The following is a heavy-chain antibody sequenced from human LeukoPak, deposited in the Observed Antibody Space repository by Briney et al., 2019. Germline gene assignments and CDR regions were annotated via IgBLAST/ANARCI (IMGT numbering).Heavy chain of an antibody. J-gene: IGHJ3*02. D-gene: IGHD4-23*01. CDR2: TSNTGGLT. Sequence: AGGSLRLSCAVSGGSFSNYAMSWVRQAPGKGLEWVSATSNTGGLTYHADSVKGRFTISRDNSKSALYLQMNGLRADDTAVYYCAKDRNDYGGISLVFDIWGQGTVVTVSS. V-gene: IGHV3-23*01. CDR1: GGSFSNYA. CDR3: AKDRNDYGGISLVFDI.